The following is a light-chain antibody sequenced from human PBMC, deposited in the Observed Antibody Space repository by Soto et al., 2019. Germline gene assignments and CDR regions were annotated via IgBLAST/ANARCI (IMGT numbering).Light chain of an antibody. CDR1: QDISGY. Sequence: DIQMTQSPSAMSASVGDRVTITCRASQDISGYLAWFQQKPGKAPKRLIYYASSLESGVPSRFSGSRSWTEFTLTISGLQPEDFATYYCIHHNTFPPFTFGHGTKLEIK. V-gene: IGKV1-17*03. J-gene: IGKJ2*01. CDR2: YAS. CDR3: IHHNTFPPFT.